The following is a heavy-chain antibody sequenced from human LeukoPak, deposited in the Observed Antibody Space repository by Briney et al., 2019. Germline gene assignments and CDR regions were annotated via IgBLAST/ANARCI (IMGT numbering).Heavy chain of an antibody. Sequence: SETLSLTCAVYGGSFSGYYWSWLRQPPGKGLEWIGEINHSGSTNYNPSLKSRVTISVDTSKNQFSLKLSSVTAADTAVYYCARGYYDYVWGSYRYSPPFFDYWGQGTLVTVFS. CDR1: GGSFSGYY. CDR3: ARGYYDYVWGSYRYSPPFFDY. J-gene: IGHJ4*02. D-gene: IGHD3-16*02. CDR2: INHSGST. V-gene: IGHV4-34*01.